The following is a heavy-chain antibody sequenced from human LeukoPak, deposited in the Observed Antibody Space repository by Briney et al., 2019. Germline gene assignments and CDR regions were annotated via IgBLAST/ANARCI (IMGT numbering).Heavy chain of an antibody. CDR2: ISYDGSNK. V-gene: IGHV3-30*03. CDR3: VILGEINSYYYMDV. D-gene: IGHD3-10*01. Sequence: SGGSLRLSCAASGFTFSSYGMHWVRQAPGKGLEWVAVISYDGSNKYYADSVKGRFTISRDNSKNTLYLQMNSLRAEDTAVYYCVILGEINSYYYMDVWGKGTTVTISS. CDR1: GFTFSSYG. J-gene: IGHJ6*03.